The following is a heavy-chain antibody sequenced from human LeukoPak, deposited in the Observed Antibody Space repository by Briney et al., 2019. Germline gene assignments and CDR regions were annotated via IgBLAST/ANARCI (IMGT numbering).Heavy chain of an antibody. Sequence: GGSLRLSCAASEFSFSSYWMTWVRQAPGKGLEWVANIKQDGSEKNYVDLVKGRFTISRDNAKNSLYLQMNSLRAEDTAVYYCAKDRGMAARPGGDWGQGTLVTVSS. J-gene: IGHJ4*02. D-gene: IGHD6-6*01. CDR3: AKDRGMAARPGGD. CDR2: IKQDGSEK. V-gene: IGHV3-7*01. CDR1: EFSFSSYW.